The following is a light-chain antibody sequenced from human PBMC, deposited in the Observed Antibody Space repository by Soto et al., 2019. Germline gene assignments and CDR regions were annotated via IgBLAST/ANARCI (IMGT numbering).Light chain of an antibody. CDR2: GAS. CDR1: QSVNSN. V-gene: IGKV3-15*01. Sequence: EIVMTQSPATLSVSPGERATLSCRASQSVNSNLAWYQQKPGQAPRLLIHGASTRAPDIPARFSGSGSETDFTLTISSLKSEDFAVYYCQQYHNWPPGLTFGGGTRVEIK. CDR3: QQYHNWPPGLT. J-gene: IGKJ4*01.